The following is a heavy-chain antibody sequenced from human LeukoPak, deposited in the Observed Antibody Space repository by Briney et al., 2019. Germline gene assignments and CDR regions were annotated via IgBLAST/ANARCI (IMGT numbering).Heavy chain of an antibody. V-gene: IGHV3-23*01. CDR3: AKDRGRYCSSTSCYRLFDY. CDR1: GFTFSSYA. D-gene: IGHD2-2*02. CDR2: ISGSGGST. Sequence: GGSLRLSCAASGFTFSSYAMCWVRQAPGKGLEWVSAISGSGGSTYYADSVKGRFTISRDNSKNTLYLQMNSLRAEDTAVYYCAKDRGRYCSSTSCYRLFDYWGQGTLVTVSS. J-gene: IGHJ4*02.